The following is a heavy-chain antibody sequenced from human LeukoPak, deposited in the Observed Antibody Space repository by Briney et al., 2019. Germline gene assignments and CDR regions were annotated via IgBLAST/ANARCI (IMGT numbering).Heavy chain of an antibody. J-gene: IGHJ4*02. V-gene: IGHV1-18*01. CDR2: IGTYNGNT. D-gene: IGHD6-19*01. Sequence: GSVKVSCKASGYTFRNYGITWVRQAPGQGREWMGWIGTYNGNTDYAQKFKGRVIMTADRSTTTAHMELRSLRSDDTAVYYCARGRLKRVPFTKVAGALDYWGQGTRVTVSS. CDR1: GYTFRNYG. CDR3: ARGRLKRVPFTKVAGALDY.